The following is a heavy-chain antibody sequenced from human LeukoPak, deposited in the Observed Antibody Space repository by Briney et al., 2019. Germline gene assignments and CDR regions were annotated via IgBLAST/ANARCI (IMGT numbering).Heavy chain of an antibody. CDR3: ARGQAFDL. J-gene: IGHJ2*01. CDR2: INHSGST. V-gene: IGHV4-34*01. CDR1: GGSFSGYY. Sequence: SETLSLTCAVYGGSFSGYYWSWIRQPPGKGLEWIGEINHSGSTYYNPSLKSRVTISVDTSKNQFSLKLSSVTAADTAVHYCARGQAFDLWGRGTLVTVSS.